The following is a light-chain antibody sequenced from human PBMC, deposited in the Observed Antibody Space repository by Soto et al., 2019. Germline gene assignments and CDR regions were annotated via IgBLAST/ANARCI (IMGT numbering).Light chain of an antibody. Sequence: EIVLTQSPATLSLSPGERATLSCRASQSVSSYLAWYQHKPGQAPRLLIYDASNRATGIPARFSGSGSGTDFTLTISSLESEDFAVYYCHQRSNWPPLTLGGGTKVEIK. CDR1: QSVSSY. J-gene: IGKJ4*01. CDR3: HQRSNWPPLT. V-gene: IGKV3-11*01. CDR2: DAS.